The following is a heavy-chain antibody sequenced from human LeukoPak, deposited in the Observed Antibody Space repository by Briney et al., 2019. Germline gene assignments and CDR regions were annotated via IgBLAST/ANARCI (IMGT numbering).Heavy chain of an antibody. Sequence: SETLSLTCTVSGGSISSSNYYWGWIRQPPGKGLEWIGSIYNSGSTYYNPALKSRVTISVDTSKHQFSLKLNSVTAADTAVHYCARSQATAMVSDYWGQGTLVTVSS. CDR1: GGSISSSNYY. V-gene: IGHV4-39*01. CDR3: ARSQATAMVSDY. D-gene: IGHD2-2*01. J-gene: IGHJ4*02. CDR2: IYNSGST.